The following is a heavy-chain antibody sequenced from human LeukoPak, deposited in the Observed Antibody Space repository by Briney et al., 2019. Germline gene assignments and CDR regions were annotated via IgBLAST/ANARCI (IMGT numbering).Heavy chain of an antibody. CDR3: ARLRPSLWFDP. V-gene: IGHV4-59*01. CDR1: GGSFSSYY. Sequence: PPETLSLTCTVSGGSFSSYYWSWLRQSPGKGLEWIGFIYFTGTTTYNPSLKSRVAMSLDTSKTQFSLRLGSVTAADTAVYFCARLRPSLWFDPWGPGTLVTVSS. CDR2: IYFTGTT. J-gene: IGHJ5*02. D-gene: IGHD6-25*01.